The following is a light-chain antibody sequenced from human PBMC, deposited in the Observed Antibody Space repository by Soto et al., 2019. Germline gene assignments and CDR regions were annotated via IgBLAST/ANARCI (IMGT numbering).Light chain of an antibody. J-gene: IGLJ2*01. CDR1: SSDFGGYNY. CDR3: SSYTSSSTYVV. CDR2: DVS. V-gene: IGLV2-14*01. Sequence: QSALTQPASVSGSPGQSITISCTGTSSDFGGYNYVSWYQQHPGKAPKLMIYDVSNRPSGVSNRFSGSKSGNTASLTISGLQAEDEADYYCSSYTSSSTYVVFGGGNKLTVL.